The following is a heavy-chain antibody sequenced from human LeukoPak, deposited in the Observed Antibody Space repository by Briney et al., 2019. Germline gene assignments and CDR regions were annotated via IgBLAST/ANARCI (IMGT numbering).Heavy chain of an antibody. V-gene: IGHV4-39*01. CDR3: VGQYDSSGYLVGFDY. D-gene: IGHD3-22*01. J-gene: IGHJ4*02. Sequence: SETLSLTCTVSDGSISSGSYYWGWVRQSPEKGLEWIGSIYYNGITYYNPSLRSRLTMSVDTSKNQFSLKLTSVTAADTALYYCVGQYDSSGYLVGFDYWGQGTLVTVSS. CDR1: DGSISSGSYY. CDR2: IYYNGIT.